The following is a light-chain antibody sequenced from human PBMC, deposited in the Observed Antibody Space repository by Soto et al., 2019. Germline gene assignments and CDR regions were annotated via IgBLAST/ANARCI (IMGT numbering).Light chain of an antibody. V-gene: IGKV3-20*01. CDR2: GAS. Sequence: EIVLTQSPGTLSLSPGERATLSCRASHSISSSYLAWYQQKPGQAPRLLIYGASNRATGIPDRFSGSGSGTDFTLTISSLGPEDFAVYYCQQYGGSPPITFGQGTRLEIK. J-gene: IGKJ5*01. CDR1: HSISSSY. CDR3: QQYGGSPPIT.